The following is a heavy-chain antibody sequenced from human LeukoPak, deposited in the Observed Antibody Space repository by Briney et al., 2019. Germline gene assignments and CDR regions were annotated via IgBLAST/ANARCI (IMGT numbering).Heavy chain of an antibody. Sequence: GASVKVSCKSSGYTFTGYYMHWVRQAPGQGLEWMGWINPNSGGTNYAQKFQGRVTMTRDTSISTAYMELSRLRSDDTAVYYCARDRDGYYGMDVWGQGTTVTVSS. CDR1: GYTFTGYY. J-gene: IGHJ6*02. CDR3: ARDRDGYYGMDV. CDR2: INPNSGGT. V-gene: IGHV1-2*02. D-gene: IGHD3-10*01.